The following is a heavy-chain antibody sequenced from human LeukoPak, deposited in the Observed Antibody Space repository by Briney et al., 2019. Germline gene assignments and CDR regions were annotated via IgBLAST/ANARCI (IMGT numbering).Heavy chain of an antibody. CDR3: ARGLSDYVWGSYLKGVNWFDP. J-gene: IGHJ5*02. D-gene: IGHD3-16*01. CDR2: ISGSGGNT. Sequence: SGGSLRLSCAASGFTFSNYAMSWVRQAPGKGLEWVSAISGSGGNTYYADSVKGRFTISRDNSKNTLFLQMNSLRAEDTAEYYCARGLSDYVWGSYLKGVNWFDPWGQGTLVTVSS. V-gene: IGHV3-23*01. CDR1: GFTFSNYA.